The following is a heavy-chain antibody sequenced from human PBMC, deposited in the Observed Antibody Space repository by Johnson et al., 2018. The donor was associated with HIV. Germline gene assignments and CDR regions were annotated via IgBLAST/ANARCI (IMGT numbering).Heavy chain of an antibody. V-gene: IGHV3-66*01. CDR2: IYSGGST. D-gene: IGHD1-26*01. J-gene: IGHJ3*02. CDR3: AREGAWEVRPGAFDI. Sequence: MLLVESGGGVVQPGGSLRLSCAASGFTVSSNYMSWVRQAPGKGLEWVSVIYSGGSTYYADSVKGRFTISRDNSKNTLYLQMNSLRAEDTAVYYCAREGAWEVRPGAFDIWGQGTMVTVSS. CDR1: GFTVSSNY.